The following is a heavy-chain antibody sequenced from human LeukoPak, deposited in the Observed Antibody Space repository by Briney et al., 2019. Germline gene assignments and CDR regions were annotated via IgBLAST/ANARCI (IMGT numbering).Heavy chain of an antibody. CDR2: ISSSSSTI. CDR1: GFTFSSYS. J-gene: IGHJ4*02. V-gene: IGHV3-48*04. Sequence: PGGSLRLSCAASGFTFSSYSMNWVRQAPGKGLEWVSYISSSSSTIYYADSVKGRFTISRDNAKNSLYLQMNSLRAEDTAVYYCAREPGSAWDYWGQGTLVTVSS. D-gene: IGHD3-10*01. CDR3: AREPGSAWDY.